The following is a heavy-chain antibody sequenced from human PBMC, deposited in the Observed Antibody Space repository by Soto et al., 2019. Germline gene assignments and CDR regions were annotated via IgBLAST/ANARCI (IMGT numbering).Heavy chain of an antibody. CDR2: IYHTGYT. Sequence: SETLSLTCNVSGGSISTSYWTWIRQPPGKGLEWIGYIYHTGYTHYNPSLRSRVTMSIDTSKKQFSLRLSSVTAADTAVYYCAGIQSKRLSGLDPWGQGTLVTVSS. CDR1: GGSISTSY. CDR3: AGIQSKRLSGLDP. V-gene: IGHV4-59*08. D-gene: IGHD5-18*01. J-gene: IGHJ5*02.